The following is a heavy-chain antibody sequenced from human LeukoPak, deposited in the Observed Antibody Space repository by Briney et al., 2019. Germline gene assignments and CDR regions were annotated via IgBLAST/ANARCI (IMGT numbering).Heavy chain of an antibody. J-gene: IGHJ6*03. Sequence: SETLSLTCTVSGGSISSYYWSWIRQPPGKGLEWIGYIYYSGSTNYNPSLKSRVTISVDTSKNQFSLKLSSVTAADTAVYYCARESWIAARPGYYYYMDVWGEGTTVTVSS. CDR3: ARESWIAARPGYYYYMDV. CDR2: IYYSGST. V-gene: IGHV4-59*01. D-gene: IGHD6-6*01. CDR1: GGSISSYY.